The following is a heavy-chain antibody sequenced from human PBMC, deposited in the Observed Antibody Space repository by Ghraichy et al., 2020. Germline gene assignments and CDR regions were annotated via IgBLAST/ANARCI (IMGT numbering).Heavy chain of an antibody. J-gene: IGHJ4*02. Sequence: GSLRLSCAASGSPFSNYAMSWVRQAPGKGLEWVSAISGSGDFTYYADSVKGRFTISRDNSKNTLYLQMNSLRAEDTAMYYCANPTSGWYVFGYWGQGTLATVSS. CDR3: ANPTSGWYVFGY. D-gene: IGHD6-19*01. CDR2: ISGSGDFT. CDR1: GSPFSNYA. V-gene: IGHV3-23*01.